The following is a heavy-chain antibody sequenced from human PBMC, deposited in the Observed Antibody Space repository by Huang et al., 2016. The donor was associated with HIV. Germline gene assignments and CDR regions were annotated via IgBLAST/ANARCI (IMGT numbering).Heavy chain of an antibody. CDR3: SRDDFWSGYSDYYGLDV. V-gene: IGHV3-23*01. J-gene: IGHJ6*02. Sequence: EVQLLESGGGLVQPGGSLRLSCAASGFTFNSYAMRWVRQAPGKGLEWVSAISGRGGNTYYADSVKGRFTSARDNSKNTLFLQMSGLRAEDTAVYYCSRDDFWSGYSDYYGLDVWGQGTTVTVSS. D-gene: IGHD3-3*01. CDR2: ISGRGGNT. CDR1: GFTFNSYA.